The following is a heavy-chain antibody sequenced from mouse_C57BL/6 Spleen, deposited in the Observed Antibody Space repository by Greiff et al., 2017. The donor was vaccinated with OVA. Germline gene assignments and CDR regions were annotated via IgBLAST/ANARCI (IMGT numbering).Heavy chain of an antibody. CDR3: ARWGDWYFDV. CDR2: IDPSDSET. J-gene: IGHJ1*03. V-gene: IGHV1-52*01. CDR1: GYTFTSYW. Sequence: QVQLQQPGAELVRPGSSVKLSCKASGYTFTSYWMHWVKQRPIQGLEWIGNIDPSDSETHYNQKFKDKATLTVDKSSSTAYMQLSSLTSADSAVYYCARWGDWYFDVWGTGTTVTVSS.